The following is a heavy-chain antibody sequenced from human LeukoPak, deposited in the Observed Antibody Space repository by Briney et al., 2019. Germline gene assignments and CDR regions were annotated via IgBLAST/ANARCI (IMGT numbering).Heavy chain of an antibody. CDR3: ARDYASDY. V-gene: IGHV3-48*04. CDR1: GFTFSSYS. J-gene: IGHJ4*02. CDR2: ISSSSTTI. D-gene: IGHD3-16*01. Sequence: PGGSLRLSCAASGFTFSSYSMNWVRQAPGKGLEWVSYISSSSTTIYYADSVKGRLTISRDNAKNSLYLQMNSLRAEDTAVYYCARDYASDYWGQGTLVTVSS.